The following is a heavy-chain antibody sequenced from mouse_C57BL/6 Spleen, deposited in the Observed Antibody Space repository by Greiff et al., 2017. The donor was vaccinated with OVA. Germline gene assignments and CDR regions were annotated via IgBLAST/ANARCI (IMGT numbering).Heavy chain of an antibody. Sequence: VQLKESGAELVRPGASVKLSCTASGFNIKDYYMHWVKQRPEQGLEWIGRIDPEDGDTEYAPKFQGKATMTADTSSNTAYLQLSSLTSEDTAVYYFTNYGSSPYAMDYWGQGTSVTVSS. D-gene: IGHD1-1*01. CDR1: GFNIKDYY. CDR2: IDPEDGDT. J-gene: IGHJ4*01. V-gene: IGHV14-1*01. CDR3: TNYGSSPYAMDY.